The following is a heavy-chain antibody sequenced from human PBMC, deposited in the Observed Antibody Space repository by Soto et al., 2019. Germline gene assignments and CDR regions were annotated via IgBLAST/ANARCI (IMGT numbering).Heavy chain of an antibody. V-gene: IGHV1-18*01. J-gene: IGHJ3*02. Sequence: QVQLVQSGAEVKKPGASVKVSCKAYGYTFTSYGISWVRQAPGQGLEWMGWNSPYNGNTNHAQKLQGRVTMTTDTSTSTAYMELRSVRSDDTAVYYCARDLHRIDSFDIWGKGTMVTVSS. CDR1: GYTFTSYG. CDR2: NSPYNGNT. D-gene: IGHD4-4*01. CDR3: ARDLHRIDSFDI.